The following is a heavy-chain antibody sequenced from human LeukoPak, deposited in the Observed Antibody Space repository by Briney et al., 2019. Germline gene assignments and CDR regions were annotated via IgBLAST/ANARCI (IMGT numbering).Heavy chain of an antibody. Sequence: GGSLRLSCAASGFTFDDYGMSWVRQAPGKGLEWVSYISSSGSTIYYADSVKGRFTISRDNAKNSLYLQMNSLRAEDTAVYYCARDGLSTYYYYMDVWGKGTTVTISS. D-gene: IGHD2-2*01. J-gene: IGHJ6*03. CDR3: ARDGLSTYYYYMDV. V-gene: IGHV3-48*03. CDR1: GFTFDDYG. CDR2: ISSSGSTI.